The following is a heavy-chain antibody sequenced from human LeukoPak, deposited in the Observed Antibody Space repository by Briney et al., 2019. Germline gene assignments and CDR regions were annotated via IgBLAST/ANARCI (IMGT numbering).Heavy chain of an antibody. CDR3: AAAGDDYGDYVFDC. J-gene: IGHJ4*02. V-gene: IGHV1-58*02. CDR2: IVVGSGNT. D-gene: IGHD4-17*01. CDR1: GFTFTNSA. Sequence: SAKVSCKASGFTFTNSAMQWVRQARGQRLEWIGWIVVGSGNTNYAQKFQERVTITRDVSTSTAYMELSSLRSEDTAVYYCAAAGDDYGDYVFDCWGRGSLVTVSS.